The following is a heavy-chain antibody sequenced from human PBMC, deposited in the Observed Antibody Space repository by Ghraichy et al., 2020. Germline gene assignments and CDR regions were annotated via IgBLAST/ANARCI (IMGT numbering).Heavy chain of an antibody. D-gene: IGHD3-22*01. CDR1: GGSISSSSYY. CDR2: IYYSGST. CDR3: ATETDYYASSGYYKANWFSP. V-gene: IGHV4-39*01. Sequence: SETLSLTCTVSGGSISSSSYYWGWIRPPPGKELEWSGSIYYSGSTYYNPSLKSRVTISVDTSKNQFSLKLSSVTAADTAVYYCATETDYYASSGYYKANWFSPCGHGTLVTVAA. J-gene: IGHJ5*02.